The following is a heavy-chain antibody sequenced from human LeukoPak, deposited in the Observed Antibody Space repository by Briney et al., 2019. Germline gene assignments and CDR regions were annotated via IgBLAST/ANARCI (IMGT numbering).Heavy chain of an antibody. J-gene: IGHJ3*02. CDR2: ISSSSSYI. D-gene: IGHD5-18*01. V-gene: IGHV3-21*01. Sequence: PGGSLRLSCAASGFTFSSYSMNWVRQAPGKGLEWVSSISSSSSYIYYADSVKGRFTISRDNAKNSLYLQMNSLRAEDTAVYYCAREGGYSYAFDIWGQGTMVTVSS. CDR1: GFTFSSYS. CDR3: AREGGYSYAFDI.